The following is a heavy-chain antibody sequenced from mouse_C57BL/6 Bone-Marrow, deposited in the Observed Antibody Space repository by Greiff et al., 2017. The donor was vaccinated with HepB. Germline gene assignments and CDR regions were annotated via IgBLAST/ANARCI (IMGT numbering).Heavy chain of an antibody. CDR1: GYTFTDYY. V-gene: IGHV1-26*01. Sequence: VQLQQSGPELVKPGASVKISCKASGYTFTDYYMNWVKQSHGKSLEWIGDINPNNGGTSYNQKFKGKATLTVDKSSSTAYMELRSLTSEDSAVYYCARTLDFDVWGTGTTVTVSS. J-gene: IGHJ1*03. CDR2: INPNNGGT. CDR3: ARTLDFDV.